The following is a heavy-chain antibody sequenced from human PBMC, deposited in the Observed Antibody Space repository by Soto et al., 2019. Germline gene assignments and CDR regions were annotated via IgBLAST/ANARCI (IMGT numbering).Heavy chain of an antibody. D-gene: IGHD1-26*01. V-gene: IGHV4-30-2*01. CDR3: ARGGGSDSFDY. J-gene: IGHJ4*02. Sequence: SETLSLTCTVSGASITFGGYPWSWIRQTPGKGLEWIGYINHLETTFYNPSFESRLTLSIDRAKNQFSLKLHSMSAADRAVYFCARGGGSDSFDYWGQGILVTVS. CDR2: INHLETT. CDR1: GASITFGGYP.